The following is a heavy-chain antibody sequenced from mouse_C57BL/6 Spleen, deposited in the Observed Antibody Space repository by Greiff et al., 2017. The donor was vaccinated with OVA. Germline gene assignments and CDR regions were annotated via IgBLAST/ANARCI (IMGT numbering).Heavy chain of an antibody. CDR1: GFTFSSYA. CDR3: ARSHYYGSSSFAY. J-gene: IGHJ3*01. V-gene: IGHV5-4*03. CDR2: ISDGGSYT. D-gene: IGHD1-1*01. Sequence: DVKLVESGGGLVKPGGSLKLSCAASGFTFSSYAMSWVRQTPDKRLEWVATISDGGSYTYYPDNVKGRFTISRDNAKNNLYLQMSHLKSEDTAMYYCARSHYYGSSSFAYWGQGTLVTVSA.